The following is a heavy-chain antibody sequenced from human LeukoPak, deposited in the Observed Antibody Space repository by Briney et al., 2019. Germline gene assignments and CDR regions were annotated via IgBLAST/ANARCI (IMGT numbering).Heavy chain of an antibody. CDR1: GGSISSYY. D-gene: IGHD6-19*01. J-gene: IGHJ4*02. V-gene: IGHV4-39*07. CDR3: ARDYKTYSSGWYADY. Sequence: PSETLSLTCTVSGGSISSYYWSWIRQPPGKGLEWIGSIYYSGSTYYNPSLKSRVTISVDTSKNQFSLKLSSVTAADTAVYYCARDYKTYSSGWYADYWGQGTLVTVSS. CDR2: IYYSGST.